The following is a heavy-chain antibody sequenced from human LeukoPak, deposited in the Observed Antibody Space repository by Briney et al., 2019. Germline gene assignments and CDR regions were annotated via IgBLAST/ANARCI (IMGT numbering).Heavy chain of an antibody. V-gene: IGHV4-59*01. J-gene: IGHJ4*02. CDR1: GGSISTYY. CDR2: IYYSGST. D-gene: IGHD3-22*01. Sequence: PSETLSLTCIVSGGSISTYYWSWIRQPPGKGLEWIGHIYYSGSTNYNPSLKSRVTIAVDTSKNHLSLKLSSVTAADTAVYYCTRNYDSSGYTTFGYWGRGTLVTVSS. CDR3: TRNYDSSGYTTFGY.